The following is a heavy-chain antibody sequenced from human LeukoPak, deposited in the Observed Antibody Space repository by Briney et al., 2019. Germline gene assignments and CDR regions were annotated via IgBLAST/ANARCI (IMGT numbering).Heavy chain of an antibody. D-gene: IGHD1-1*01. Sequence: PGGSLRLSCTASGFTFGDYAMSWVRQAPGKGLEWVGFIRSKAYGGTTEYAASVKGRFTISRDDSKSIAYLQMNSLKTEDTAVYYCTRRMEYYFDYWGQGTLVTVSS. CDR2: IRSKAYGGTT. CDR1: GFTFGDYA. V-gene: IGHV3-49*04. CDR3: TRRMEYYFDY. J-gene: IGHJ4*02.